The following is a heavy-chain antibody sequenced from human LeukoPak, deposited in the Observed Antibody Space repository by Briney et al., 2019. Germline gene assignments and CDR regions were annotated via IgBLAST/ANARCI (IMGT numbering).Heavy chain of an antibody. CDR2: INPDSGGT. CDR3: ARGLPLSTTAAGTYFQH. D-gene: IGHD6-13*01. V-gene: IGHV1-2*02. CDR1: GYTFSGYY. Sequence: ASVKVSCKASGYTFSGYYMHWVRQAPGQGLEWMGWINPDSGGTNYAQKFQGRVTMTRDTSISTAYMELSRPRSDDTAVYYCARGLPLSTTAAGTYFQHWGQGTLVTVSS. J-gene: IGHJ1*01.